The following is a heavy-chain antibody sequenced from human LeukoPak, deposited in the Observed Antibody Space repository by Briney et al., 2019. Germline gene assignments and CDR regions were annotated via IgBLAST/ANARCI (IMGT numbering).Heavy chain of an antibody. CDR2: FDPEDGET. V-gene: IGHV1-24*01. Sequence: ASVKVSCKVSGYTLTELSMHWVRQAPGKGLEWMGGFDPEDGETIYAQKFQGRVTMTEDTSTDTAYMELRSLRSDDTAVYYCASPTSYYYGMDVWGQGTTVTVSS. J-gene: IGHJ6*02. D-gene: IGHD3-16*01. CDR1: GYTLTELS. CDR3: ASPTSYYYGMDV.